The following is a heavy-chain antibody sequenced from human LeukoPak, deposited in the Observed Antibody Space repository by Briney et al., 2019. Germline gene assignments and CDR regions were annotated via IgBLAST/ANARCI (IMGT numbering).Heavy chain of an antibody. Sequence: GGSLRHSRAPSGVTLSRYSMNSVRPAPGKGLEWVSSIISSSSYIYYADSVKGRFTISRDNAKNSLYLQMNSLRAEDTAVYYCARDGVTMVRGVISPLGYWGEGTLVTVSS. D-gene: IGHD3-10*01. CDR2: IISSSSYI. J-gene: IGHJ4*02. CDR1: GVTLSRYS. CDR3: ARDGVTMVRGVISPLGY. V-gene: IGHV3-21*01.